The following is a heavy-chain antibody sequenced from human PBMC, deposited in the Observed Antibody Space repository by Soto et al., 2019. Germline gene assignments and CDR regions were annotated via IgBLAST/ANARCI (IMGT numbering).Heavy chain of an antibody. D-gene: IGHD3-3*01. Sequence: SETLSLTCTVSGGSISSYYWSWIRQPPGKGLEWIGYIYYSGSTNYNPSLKSRVTISVDTSKNQFSLKLSSVTAADTAVYYCAREEGYDFWSGYLSWGQGTLVTVSS. CDR1: GGSISSYY. J-gene: IGHJ4*02. CDR3: AREEGYDFWSGYLS. V-gene: IGHV4-59*12. CDR2: IYYSGST.